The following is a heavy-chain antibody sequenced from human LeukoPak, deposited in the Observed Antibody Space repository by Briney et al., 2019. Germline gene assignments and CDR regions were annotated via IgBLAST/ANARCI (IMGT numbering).Heavy chain of an antibody. CDR3: ARCMVLRQGWCNWFDP. CDR2: ISISGVST. CDR1: SFALTSTA. D-gene: IGHD2-8*01. V-gene: IGHV3-23*01. Sequence: PGGSLSLSWEAFSFALTSTAMSWFGQPPGRGQKWASSISISGVSTYYADSVKGRFTISRDNSENTLHLQMNSLRVEDTAIYFCARCMVLRQGWCNWFDPWGQGTLVTVSS. J-gene: IGHJ5*02.